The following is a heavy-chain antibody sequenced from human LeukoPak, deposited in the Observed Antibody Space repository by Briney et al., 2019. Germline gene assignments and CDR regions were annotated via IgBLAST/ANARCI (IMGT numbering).Heavy chain of an antibody. CDR2: FDPEDGET. D-gene: IGHD2-15*01. Sequence: ASVKVSCKVSGYTLTELSMHWVRQAPGKRLEWMGGFDPEDGETIYAQKFQGRVTMTEDTSTDTAYMELSSLRSEDTAVYYCATVSLGHCSGGSCYAWFDPWGQGTLVTVSS. CDR1: GYTLTELS. V-gene: IGHV1-24*01. J-gene: IGHJ5*02. CDR3: ATVSLGHCSGGSCYAWFDP.